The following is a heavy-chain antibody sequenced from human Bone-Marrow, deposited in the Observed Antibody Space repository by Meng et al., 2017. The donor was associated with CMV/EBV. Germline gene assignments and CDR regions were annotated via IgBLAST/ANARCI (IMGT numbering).Heavy chain of an antibody. CDR3: ARVDSGWLHIDY. J-gene: IGHJ4*02. CDR2: IYRDGST. Sequence: GESLKISCVASGFNFSDYSMTWVRQPPGKGLEWVSVIYRDGSTYYADSVKGRFTISRDNSKNTLNLQMNSLIPADTAVYYCARVDSGWLHIDYWGQGKLVTVSS. CDR1: GFNFSDYS. V-gene: IGHV3-53*01. D-gene: IGHD6-19*01.